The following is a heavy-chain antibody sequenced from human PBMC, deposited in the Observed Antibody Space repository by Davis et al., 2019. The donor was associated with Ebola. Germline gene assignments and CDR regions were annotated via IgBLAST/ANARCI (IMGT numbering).Heavy chain of an antibody. Sequence: AASVKVSCKASGYTFTSYYMHWVRQAPGQGLEWMGWINPNSGGTNYAQKFQGWVTMTRDTSISTAYMELSRLRSDDTAVYYCARDRGDYSSIYYYGMDVWGQGTTVTVSS. J-gene: IGHJ6*02. D-gene: IGHD4-11*01. CDR2: INPNSGGT. CDR3: ARDRGDYSSIYYYGMDV. V-gene: IGHV1-2*04. CDR1: GYTFTSYY.